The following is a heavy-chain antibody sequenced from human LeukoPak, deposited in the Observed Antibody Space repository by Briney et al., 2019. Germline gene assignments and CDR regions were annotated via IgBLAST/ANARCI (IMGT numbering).Heavy chain of an antibody. V-gene: IGHV4-59*01. Sequence: SETLSLTCTVSDGFITNYYWSWVRQPPGKGLEFIGYVHYSGTTNYNPSLRSRVTISIDTSKKHFFLKLNSVTAADTAVYYCATGFGDFRVEGRYFYSWGQGTLVTVSS. CDR3: ATGFGDFRVEGRYFYS. J-gene: IGHJ4*02. CDR1: DGFITNYY. CDR2: VHYSGTT. D-gene: IGHD4-17*01.